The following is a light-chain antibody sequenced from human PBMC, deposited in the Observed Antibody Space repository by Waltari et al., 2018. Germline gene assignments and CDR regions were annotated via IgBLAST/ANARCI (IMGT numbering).Light chain of an antibody. J-gene: IGLJ2*01. CDR2: DVS. V-gene: IGLV2-14*01. CDR1: RSDVGGYDH. CDR3: SSYTSSSFVV. Sequence: QSALTQPASVSGSPGQSITISCPGTRSDVGGYDHVSWYPQHPGKAPKLMIYDVSKRPSGVSNRFSGSKSGNTASLTISGLQAEDEADYYCSSYTSSSFVVFGGGTKLTVL.